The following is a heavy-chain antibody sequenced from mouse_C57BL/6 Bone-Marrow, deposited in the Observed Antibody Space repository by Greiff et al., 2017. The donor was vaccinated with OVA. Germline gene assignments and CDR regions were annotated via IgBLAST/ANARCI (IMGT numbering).Heavy chain of an antibody. CDR3: ARNNYWYGDG. V-gene: IGHV5-17*01. Sequence: EVKLLESGGGLVKPGGSLKLSCAASGFTFSDYGMHWVRQAPEKGLEWVAYISRGSSTIYYAQTVKGRFTISRDTANNTLFLQLPSLRAEGTSMDDCARNNYWYGDGWGTGTTVTVSA. CDR2: ISRGSSTI. J-gene: IGHJ1*03. CDR1: GFTFSDYG.